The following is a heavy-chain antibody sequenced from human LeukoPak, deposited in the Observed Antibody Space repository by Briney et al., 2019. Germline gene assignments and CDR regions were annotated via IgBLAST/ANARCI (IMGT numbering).Heavy chain of an antibody. D-gene: IGHD5-24*01. Sequence: SETLSLTCTVSGGSISSYYWSWIRQPAGKGLEWIGRIHSSGSTNYISSLKSRVTISVDTSQNQFSLELSSVTAADTAVYYCARGVVDMATSFGFWGQGILVTVSS. CDR1: GGSISSYY. CDR2: IHSSGST. J-gene: IGHJ4*02. CDR3: ARGVVDMATSFGF. V-gene: IGHV4-4*07.